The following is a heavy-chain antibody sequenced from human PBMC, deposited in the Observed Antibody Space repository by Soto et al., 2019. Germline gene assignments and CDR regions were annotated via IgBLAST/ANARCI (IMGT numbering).Heavy chain of an antibody. J-gene: IGHJ4*02. Sequence: QVQLQESGPGLVKPSQNLSLTCTVSGGSISSGGYYWSWIRQHPGKGMEWIGYIYYSGSTYYNPFLKSRVTISVDTSKNQFSLKLSSVTAADTAVYYCARACNWNYRYYFDYWGQGTLVTVSS. CDR2: IYYSGST. D-gene: IGHD1-7*01. CDR3: ARACNWNYRYYFDY. V-gene: IGHV4-31*03. CDR1: GGSISSGGYY.